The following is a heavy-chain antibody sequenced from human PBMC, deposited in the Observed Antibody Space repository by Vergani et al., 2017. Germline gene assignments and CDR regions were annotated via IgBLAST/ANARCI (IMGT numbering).Heavy chain of an antibody. CDR3: ARDSSSSKFDY. V-gene: IGHV4-61*02. CDR1: GGSISSSSYY. Sequence: QLQLQESGPGLVKPSETLSLTCTVSGGSISSSSYYWSWIRQPAGKGLEWIGRIYTSGSTNYNPSLKSRVTMSVDTSKNQFSLKLSSVTAADTAVYYCARDSSSSKFDYWGQGTLVTVSS. D-gene: IGHD6-6*01. J-gene: IGHJ4*02. CDR2: IYTSGST.